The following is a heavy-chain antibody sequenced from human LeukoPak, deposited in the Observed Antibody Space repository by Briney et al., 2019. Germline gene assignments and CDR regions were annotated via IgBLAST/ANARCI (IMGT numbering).Heavy chain of an antibody. D-gene: IGHD4-17*01. CDR3: ARGSTTVTTKDWFDP. CDR2: INTYGTST. V-gene: IGHV3-74*03. Sequence: GSLRPSCAASGFTFSSYWMHWVRQVPGKGLVWVARINTYGTSTTYGDSVEGRFTISRDNAKNTLYLEMNSLRDDDTAVYYCARGSTTVTTKDWFDPWGQGTQVTVSS. CDR1: GFTFSSYW. J-gene: IGHJ5*02.